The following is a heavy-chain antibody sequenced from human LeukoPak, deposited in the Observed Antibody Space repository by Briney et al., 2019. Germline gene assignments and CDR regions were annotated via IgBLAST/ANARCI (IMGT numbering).Heavy chain of an antibody. CDR1: GGSISSGDYY. Sequence: SQTLSLTCTVSGGSISSGDYYWSWIRQPPGKGLEWIGYTYYSGSTYYNPSLKSRVTISVDTSKNQFSLKLSSVTAADTAVYYCARWYYYDSSGYTGFDYWGQGTLVTVSS. D-gene: IGHD3-22*01. CDR3: ARWYYYDSSGYTGFDY. CDR2: TYYSGST. J-gene: IGHJ4*02. V-gene: IGHV4-30-4*01.